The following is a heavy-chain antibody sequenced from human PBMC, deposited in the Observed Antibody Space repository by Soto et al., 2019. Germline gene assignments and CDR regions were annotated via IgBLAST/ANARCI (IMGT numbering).Heavy chain of an antibody. CDR3: ARDRGDYGDYAFDY. CDR1: VGSISSGGYS. D-gene: IGHD4-17*01. V-gene: IGHV4-30-2*01. Sequence: QLQLQESGSGLVKPSQTLSLTCAVSVGSISSGGYSWSWIRQPPGKGLEWIGYIYHSGSTYYNPSLKSRVTISVDRSNNQFSLKLRSVTAADTALYYCARDRGDYGDYAFDYWGQGTLVTVSS. CDR2: IYHSGST. J-gene: IGHJ4*02.